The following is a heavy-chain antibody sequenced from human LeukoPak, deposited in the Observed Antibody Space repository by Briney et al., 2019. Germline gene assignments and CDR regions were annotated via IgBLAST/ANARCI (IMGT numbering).Heavy chain of an antibody. CDR2: ISTYNGNT. V-gene: IGHV1-18*01. J-gene: IGHJ4*02. D-gene: IGHD6-6*01. CDR1: GYTFTNCH. CDR3: ARAWGEDIAARPYYFDY. Sequence: VSVNVPCKASGYTFTNCHISWVRQAPGQGLEWMGWISTYNGNTNYAPKFQGRVTMTTDTSTSTAYMELRSLRSDDTAVYYCARAWGEDIAARPYYFDYWGQGILVTVSS.